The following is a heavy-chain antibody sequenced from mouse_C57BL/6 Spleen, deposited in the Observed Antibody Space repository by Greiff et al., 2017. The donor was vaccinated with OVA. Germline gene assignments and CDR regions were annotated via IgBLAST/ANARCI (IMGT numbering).Heavy chain of an antibody. Sequence: QVQLQQSGPELVKPGASVKISCKASGYAFSSSWMNWVKQRPGKGLEWIGRIYPGDGDTNYNGKFKGKATLTADKSSSTAYMQLSSLTSEDSAVYFCARADYDGIRTMDYWGQGTSVTVSS. D-gene: IGHD2-4*01. J-gene: IGHJ4*01. CDR2: IYPGDGDT. CDR1: GYAFSSSW. CDR3: ARADYDGIRTMDY. V-gene: IGHV1-82*01.